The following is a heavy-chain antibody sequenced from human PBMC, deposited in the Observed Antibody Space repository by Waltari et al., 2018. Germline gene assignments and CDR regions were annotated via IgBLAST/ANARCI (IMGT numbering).Heavy chain of an antibody. CDR2: ISWNSGSI. V-gene: IGHV3-9*03. J-gene: IGHJ4*02. CDR3: AKDNCSSTSCYTGNYFDY. D-gene: IGHD2-2*02. CDR1: GFTFDDYA. Sequence: EVRLVESGGGLVQPGRSLRLSCAASGFTFDDYAMHWVRQAPGKGLEWVSGISWNSGSIGYADSVKGRFTISRDNAKNSLYLQMNSLRAEDMALYYCAKDNCSSTSCYTGNYFDYWGQGTLVTVSS.